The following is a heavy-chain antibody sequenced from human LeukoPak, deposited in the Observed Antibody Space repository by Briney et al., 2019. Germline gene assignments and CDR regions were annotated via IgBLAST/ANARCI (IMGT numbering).Heavy chain of an antibody. V-gene: IGHV1-69*06. Sequence: SVKVSCKASGGTFSSYAISWVRQAPGQGLEWMGGIIPIFGTANYAQKFQGRVTITADKSTSTAYMELSSLRSEDTAVYYCARASTMIPTPEAFDIWGQGTMVTVSS. CDR3: ARASTMIPTPEAFDI. CDR1: GGTFSSYA. D-gene: IGHD3-22*01. CDR2: IIPIFGTA. J-gene: IGHJ3*02.